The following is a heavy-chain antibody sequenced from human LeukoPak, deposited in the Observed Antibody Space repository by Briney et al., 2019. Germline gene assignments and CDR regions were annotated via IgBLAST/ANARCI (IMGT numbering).Heavy chain of an antibody. CDR1: GGXISSYY. CDR2: IYATGST. Sequence: SEALSLTCTVSGGXISSYYCSWIRQPAGKGLEWIGRIYATGSTNYSPSLRTRVTMSVDTSKNQFSLKLSSVTAADTAVYYCARGVMPTAMPAGGFDYWGQGTLVTVSS. D-gene: IGHD2-2*01. J-gene: IGHJ4*02. CDR3: ARGVMPTAMPAGGFDY. V-gene: IGHV4-4*07.